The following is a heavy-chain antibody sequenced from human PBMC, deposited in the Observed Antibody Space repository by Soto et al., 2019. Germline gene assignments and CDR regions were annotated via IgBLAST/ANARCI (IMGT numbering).Heavy chain of an antibody. CDR2: IKQDGSEK. CDR1: GFTFSSYW. Sequence: GGSLRLSCAASGFTFSSYWMSWVRQAPGKGLEWVANIKQDGSEKYYVDSVKGRFTISRDNAKNSLYLQMNSLRAEDTAVYYCARDGGAIQLWSPDGMDVWGQGTTVTVSS. CDR3: ARDGGAIQLWSPDGMDV. V-gene: IGHV3-7*03. J-gene: IGHJ6*02. D-gene: IGHD5-18*01.